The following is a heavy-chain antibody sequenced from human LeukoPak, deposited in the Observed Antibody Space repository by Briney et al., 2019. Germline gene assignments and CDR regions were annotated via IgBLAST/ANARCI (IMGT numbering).Heavy chain of an antibody. CDR1: GFTFSSYA. CDR3: AKGAIAVAGPILNWFDP. D-gene: IGHD6-19*01. V-gene: IGHV3-23*01. J-gene: IGHJ5*02. Sequence: GGSLRLSCAASGFTFSSYAMSWVRQAPGKGLEWVSAISGSGGSTHYADSVKGRFTISRDNSKNTLYLQMNSLRAEDTAVYYCAKGAIAVAGPILNWFDPWGQGTLVTVSS. CDR2: ISGSGGST.